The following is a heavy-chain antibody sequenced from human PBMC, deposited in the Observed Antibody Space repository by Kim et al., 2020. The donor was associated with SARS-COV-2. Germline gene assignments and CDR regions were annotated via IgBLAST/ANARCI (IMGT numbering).Heavy chain of an antibody. J-gene: IGHJ6*02. V-gene: IGHV4-31*03. CDR1: GGSISSGGYY. Sequence: SETLSLTCTVSGGSISSGGYYWSWIRQHPGKGLEWIGYIYYSGSTYYNPSLKSRVTISVDTSKNQFSLKLSSVTAADTAVYYCARDLGYYDSRTYYYYGMDVWGQGTTVTVSS. CDR3: ARDLGYYDSRTYYYYGMDV. CDR2: IYYSGST. D-gene: IGHD3-22*01.